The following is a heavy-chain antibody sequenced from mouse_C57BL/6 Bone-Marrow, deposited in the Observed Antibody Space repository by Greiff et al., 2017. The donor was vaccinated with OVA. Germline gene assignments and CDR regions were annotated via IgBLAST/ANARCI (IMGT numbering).Heavy chain of an antibody. Sequence: QVHVKQSGPELVKPGASVKLSCKASGFTFTSYEINWVKQRPGQGLEWIGWIYPRDGSTKYTKKFKGKATLTVDTSSSTVYLELHSLTSEDSAVYCCAKGVTYWGKGTLVTVSA. V-gene: IGHV1-85*01. CDR2: IYPRDGST. CDR3: AKGVTY. CDR1: GFTFTSYE. J-gene: IGHJ3*01.